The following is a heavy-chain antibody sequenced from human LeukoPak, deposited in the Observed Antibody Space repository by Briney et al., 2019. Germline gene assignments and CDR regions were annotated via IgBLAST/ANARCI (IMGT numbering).Heavy chain of an antibody. CDR1: GGSISSSSYY. CDR3: AREGAAGPPPNWFDP. CDR2: IYYSRNT. J-gene: IGHJ5*02. D-gene: IGHD6-13*01. Sequence: PSETLSLTCTVSGGSISSSSYYWVWIRQPPGKGLEWNGSIYYSRNTYYNPSLTSRVTISVDTSKNQFSLTLSSVTAADTAVYYCAREGAAGPPPNWFDPWGQGTLVTVSS. V-gene: IGHV4-39*07.